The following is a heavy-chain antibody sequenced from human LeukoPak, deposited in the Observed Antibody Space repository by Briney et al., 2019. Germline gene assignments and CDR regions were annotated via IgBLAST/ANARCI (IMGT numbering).Heavy chain of an antibody. CDR3: AREAYYYDSSGYSYYFDY. CDR1: GFTFSSYG. V-gene: IGHV3-30*03. J-gene: IGHJ4*02. CDR2: ISHDGSNE. Sequence: GRSLRLSCEASGFTFSSYGMHWVRRAPGKGLEWMTVISHDGSNEYYVDSVKGRFTISRDNSKSTLYLQMNSLRVEDTAVYYCAREAYYYDSSGYSYYFDYWGQGTLVTVSS. D-gene: IGHD3-22*01.